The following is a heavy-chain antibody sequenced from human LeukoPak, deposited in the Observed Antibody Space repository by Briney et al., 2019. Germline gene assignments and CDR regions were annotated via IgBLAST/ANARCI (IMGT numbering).Heavy chain of an antibody. V-gene: IGHV3-11*01. CDR1: GISFDDYH. D-gene: IGHD1-26*01. J-gene: IGHJ4*02. CDR3: SGRGAGPYYFEF. Sequence: GGSLRLSCAASGISFDDYHMNWIRQSPGKGLEWISYISRRGNVMYYADSVQGRFTISRDTTENSWYLQMNSLRVEDTAVYYCSGRGAGPYYFEFWGQGTLVTVSS. CDR2: ISRRGNVM.